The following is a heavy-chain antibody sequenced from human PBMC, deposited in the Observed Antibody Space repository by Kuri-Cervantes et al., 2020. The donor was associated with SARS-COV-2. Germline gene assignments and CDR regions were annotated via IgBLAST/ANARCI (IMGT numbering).Heavy chain of an antibody. J-gene: IGHJ6*02. D-gene: IGHD3-22*01. CDR1: GYTFTGYY. V-gene: IGHV1-2*04. Sequence: ASVKVSCKASGYTFTGYYMHWVRQAPGQGPEWMGWINPNSGGTNYAQKFQGWVTMTRDTSISTAYMELSRLRSGDTAVYYCARDLDSSGYGYYYYGMDVWGQGTTVTVSS. CDR2: INPNSGGT. CDR3: ARDLDSSGYGYYYYGMDV.